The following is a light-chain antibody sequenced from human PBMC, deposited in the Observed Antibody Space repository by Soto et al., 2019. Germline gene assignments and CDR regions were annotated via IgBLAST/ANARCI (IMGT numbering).Light chain of an antibody. CDR3: SSYISSSTLVV. CDR1: SSDVGGYNY. CDR2: EVS. Sequence: QSALTQPASVSGSPGQSITISCTGTSSDVGGYNYVSWYQQHPDKAPKLMIYEVSNRPSGVSNRFSGSKSGNTASLTISGLQAEDEADYYCSSYISSSTLVVFGGRTKHTVL. V-gene: IGLV2-14*01. J-gene: IGLJ2*01.